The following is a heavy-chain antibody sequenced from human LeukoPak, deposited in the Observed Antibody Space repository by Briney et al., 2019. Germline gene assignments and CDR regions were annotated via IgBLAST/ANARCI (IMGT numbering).Heavy chain of an antibody. CDR3: ARDLLLWFGELSGDSDY. D-gene: IGHD3-10*01. CDR2: IWYDGSHK. J-gene: IGHJ4*02. V-gene: IGHV3-33*01. Sequence: GGSLRLSCAASGFTFSSYGMHWVRRAPGKGLEWVAVIWYDGSHKYYADPVKGRFTISRDNSKNTLHLQMNSLRAEDTAVYYCARDLLLWFGELSGDSDYWGQGTLVTVSS. CDR1: GFTFSSYG.